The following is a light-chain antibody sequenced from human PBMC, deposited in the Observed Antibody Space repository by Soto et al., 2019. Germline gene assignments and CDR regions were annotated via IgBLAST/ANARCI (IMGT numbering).Light chain of an antibody. Sequence: DIVMTQSPAILSVSLGERATLSCLASQSISDNLAWYQQRSGQAPRLLIYGASTRATGVPARFSGSGSGTEFPLTIISLQSDDFAIYYCQKYKSWPPLTFGGGTKVE. CDR1: QSISDN. J-gene: IGKJ4*01. CDR2: GAS. V-gene: IGKV3-15*01. CDR3: QKYKSWPPLT.